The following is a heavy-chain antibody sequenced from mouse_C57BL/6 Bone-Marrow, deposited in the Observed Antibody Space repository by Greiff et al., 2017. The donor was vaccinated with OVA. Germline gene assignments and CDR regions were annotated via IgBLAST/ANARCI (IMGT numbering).Heavy chain of an antibody. CDR3: ARDDRQLRLLPFAG. CDR1: GYAFTNYL. J-gene: IGHJ3*01. D-gene: IGHD3-2*02. Sequence: VQLQQSGAELVRPGTSVKVSCKASGYAFTNYLIEWVKQRPGQGLEWIGVINPGSGGTNYNEKFKGKATLTADKSSSTAYMQLSSLTSEDSAVYFCARDDRQLRLLPFAGGSQGSLVTVSA. CDR2: INPGSGGT. V-gene: IGHV1-54*01.